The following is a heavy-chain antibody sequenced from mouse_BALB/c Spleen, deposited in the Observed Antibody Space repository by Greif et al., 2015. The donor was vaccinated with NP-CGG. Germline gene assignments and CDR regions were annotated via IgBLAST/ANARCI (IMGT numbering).Heavy chain of an antibody. CDR3: AREANYYGYWFAY. D-gene: IGHD1-2*01. CDR2: ISSGSSTI. CDR1: GFTFSSFG. Sequence: DVQLVESGGGLVQPGGSRKLSCAASGFTFSSFGMHWVRQAPEKGLEWVAYISSGSSTIYYADTVKGRFTISRDNPKNTLFLQMTSLRFEDPAMYYCAREANYYGYWFAYWGQGTLVTVSA. V-gene: IGHV5-17*02. J-gene: IGHJ3*01.